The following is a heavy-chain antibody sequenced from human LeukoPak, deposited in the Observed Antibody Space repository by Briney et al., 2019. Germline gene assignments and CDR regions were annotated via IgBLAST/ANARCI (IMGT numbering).Heavy chain of an antibody. CDR3: ARDTMVRGVIRYFDY. Sequence: SQTLSLTCTVSGGSISSGDYYWSWIRQPPGKGLEWIGYIYYSGSTYYNPSLESRVTISVDTSKNQFSLKLSSVTAADTAVYYCARDTMVRGVIRYFDYWGQGTLVTVSS. D-gene: IGHD3-10*01. CDR1: GGSISSGDYY. CDR2: IYYSGST. V-gene: IGHV4-30-4*01. J-gene: IGHJ4*02.